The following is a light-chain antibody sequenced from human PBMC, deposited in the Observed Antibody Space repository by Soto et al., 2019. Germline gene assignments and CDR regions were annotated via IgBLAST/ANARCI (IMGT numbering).Light chain of an antibody. V-gene: IGLV1-44*01. CDR2: SSN. J-gene: IGLJ2*01. CDR3: AAWDDSLNALV. CDR1: SSNIGSNT. Sequence: QSVLTQPPSASGAPGQRVTISCSGSSSNIGSNTVNWYQQLPGTAPKLLIFSSNRRPSGVPDRFSGSRSGTSASLAISGLQSADEADYSCAAWDDSLNALVFGGGTKVTVL.